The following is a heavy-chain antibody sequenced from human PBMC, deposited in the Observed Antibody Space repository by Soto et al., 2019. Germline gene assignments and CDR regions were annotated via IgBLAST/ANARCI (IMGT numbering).Heavy chain of an antibody. CDR1: GFTFINYA. CDR2: ISGGGDAT. V-gene: IGHV3-23*01. CDR3: ARKVVGSTSRPDYWYFDL. J-gene: IGHJ2*01. D-gene: IGHD2-21*01. Sequence: EVQLLESGGDSVQPGGSVRLSCAGSGFTFINYAMNWVRQAPGKGLECVSRISGGGDATFFADSVRGRFTFSRDNSKNTVTLQMNSLGVDDTAVYYCARKVVGSTSRPDYWYFDLWGRGTLVTVSS.